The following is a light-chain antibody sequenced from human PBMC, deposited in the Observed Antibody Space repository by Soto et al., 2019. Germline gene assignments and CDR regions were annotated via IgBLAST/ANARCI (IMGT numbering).Light chain of an antibody. J-gene: IGKJ2*01. CDR1: QSVSSN. CDR2: GAS. CDR3: QQYNNWPPYT. Sequence: EIVMTQSPATLSVSPGERATFSCRASQSVSSNLAWYQQKPGQAPRLLIYGASTRATDIPARFSGSGSGTEFTLTISTLHSEDFAVYYCQQYNNWPPYTFGQGTKLDIK. V-gene: IGKV3-15*01.